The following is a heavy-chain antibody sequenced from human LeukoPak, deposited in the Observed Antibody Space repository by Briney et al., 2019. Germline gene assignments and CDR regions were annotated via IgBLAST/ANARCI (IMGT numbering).Heavy chain of an antibody. CDR3: ARKQKRWLTVRSGAFDI. J-gene: IGHJ3*02. CDR2: INHSGST. D-gene: IGHD5-24*01. V-gene: IGHV4-34*01. Sequence: PSETLSLTCAVYGGSFSGYYWRWIRQPPGKGLEWIGEINHSGSTIYNPSLKRRVTISVDTSKNQFSLKLSSVTAADTAVYYCARKQKRWLTVRSGAFDIWGQGTMVTVSS. CDR1: GGSFSGYY.